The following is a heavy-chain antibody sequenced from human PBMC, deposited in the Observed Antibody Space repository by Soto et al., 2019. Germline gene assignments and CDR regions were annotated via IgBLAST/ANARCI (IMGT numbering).Heavy chain of an antibody. CDR3: VKDLYRSSTMPCLDH. CDR1: GFTFSNAW. CDR2: ISDSGDST. D-gene: IGHD1-1*01. Sequence: GGSLRLSCAASGFTFSNAWMSWVRQAPGKGLEWVAAISDSGDSTYYADSMRGRFSISRDNSKNTLYLQVKSLRPEDTAMYYCVKDLYRSSTMPCLDHWGQGALVTVSS. V-gene: IGHV3-23*01. J-gene: IGHJ4*02.